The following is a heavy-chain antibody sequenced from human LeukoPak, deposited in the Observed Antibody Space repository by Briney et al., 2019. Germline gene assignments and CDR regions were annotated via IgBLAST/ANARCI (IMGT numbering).Heavy chain of an antibody. Sequence: GGSLRLSCAASGFTFSSYWMSWVRQAPGKGLEWVANIKQDGSEKYYVDSVKGRFTISRDNAKNSLYLQMNSLRAEDTAVYYCAREAPGTIFGVVIIREKYYYYYYMDVWGKGTTVTVSS. J-gene: IGHJ6*03. CDR1: GFTFSSYW. CDR3: AREAPGTIFGVVIIREKYYYYYYMDV. CDR2: IKQDGSEK. D-gene: IGHD3-3*01. V-gene: IGHV3-7*01.